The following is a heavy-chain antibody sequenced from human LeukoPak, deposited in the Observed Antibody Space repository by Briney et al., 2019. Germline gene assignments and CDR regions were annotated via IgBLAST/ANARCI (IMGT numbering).Heavy chain of an antibody. CDR1: GGTFSSYA. D-gene: IGHD3-10*01. V-gene: IGHV1-69*04. CDR3: AREAGSGSCLHF. CDR2: IIPILGIA. J-gene: IGHJ4*02. Sequence: EASVKVSCKASGGTFSSYAISWVRQAPGQGLEWMGRIIPILGIANYAQKFQGRVTITADKSTSTAYMELSSLRSEDTAVYYCAREAGSGSCLHFWGQGTLVTVSS.